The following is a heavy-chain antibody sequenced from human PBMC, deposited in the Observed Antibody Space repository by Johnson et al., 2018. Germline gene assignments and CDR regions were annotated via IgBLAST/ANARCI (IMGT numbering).Heavy chain of an antibody. J-gene: IGHJ1*01. D-gene: IGHD1-26*01. V-gene: IGHV3-9*01. CDR1: GFTFDNYA. CDR3: VKDLGGRTSH. Sequence: EVQLVESGGGLVQPGRSLRLSCAASGFTFDNYAIHWVRQTSGRGLEWVSGISWNGDGRTYADSVKGRFTISSDNTKNSVFLLMSNLRPEDTALYYCVKDLGGRTSHWGQGTLVTVSS. CDR2: ISWNGDGR.